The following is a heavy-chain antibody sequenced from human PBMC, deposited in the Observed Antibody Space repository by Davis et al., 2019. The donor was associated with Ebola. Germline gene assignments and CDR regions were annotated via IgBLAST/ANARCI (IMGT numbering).Heavy chain of an antibody. V-gene: IGHV3-48*04. Sequence: GGSLRLSCAASGFTFSTHSLNWVRQAPGKGLQWISFIDHTGRTSYYADSVKGRFTISRDNAKNSLYLQMNSLRAEDTAVYYCATGGMDVWGQGTTVTVSS. CDR1: GFTFSTHS. CDR3: ATGGMDV. J-gene: IGHJ6*02. CDR2: IDHTGRTS.